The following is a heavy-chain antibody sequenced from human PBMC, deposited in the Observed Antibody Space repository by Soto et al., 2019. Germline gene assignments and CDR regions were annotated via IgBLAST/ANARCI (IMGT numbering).Heavy chain of an antibody. CDR1: CYSITAGGYY. CDR2: FYSSGSI. V-gene: IGHV4-31*03. Sequence: SETVSLTCFVSCYSITAGGYYWSWIRHHPGKGLEWIGSFYSSGSIIYNPSLRSRVSISGDTSSNQFSMSLTSVTAADTARYYCARMYSSGSGWFHPWGQGTLVTVSS. CDR3: ARMYSSGSGWFHP. J-gene: IGHJ5*02. D-gene: IGHD6-19*01.